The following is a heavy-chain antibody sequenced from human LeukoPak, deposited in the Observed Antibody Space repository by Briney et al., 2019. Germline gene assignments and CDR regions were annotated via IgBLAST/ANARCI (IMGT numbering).Heavy chain of an antibody. CDR3: ARDEAQVLLWFGNFDY. D-gene: IGHD3-10*01. J-gene: IGHJ4*02. Sequence: RPGGSLRLSCAASGFTFSSYEMNWVRQAPGKGLEWVSYISSSGSTIYYADSVKGRFTISRDNAKNSLYLQMNSLRAEDTAVYYCARDEAQVLLWFGNFDYWGQGTLVTVSS. CDR2: ISSSGSTI. CDR1: GFTFSSYE. V-gene: IGHV3-48*03.